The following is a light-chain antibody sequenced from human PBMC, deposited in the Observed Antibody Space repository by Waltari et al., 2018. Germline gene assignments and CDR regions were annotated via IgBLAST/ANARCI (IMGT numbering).Light chain of an antibody. V-gene: IGLV1-44*01. CDR3: AAWDDSLYGFL. CDR1: SSTIGSNT. Sequence: QSVLTQPPSASGTPGQRVTLSCSGSSSTIGSNTVPWYQQVPGSAPKLLIYSNSQRPSGVPDRFSGSKSGTSASLAISGLQSEDEADYYCAAWDDSLYGFLFGAGTKVTVL. J-gene: IGLJ2*01. CDR2: SNS.